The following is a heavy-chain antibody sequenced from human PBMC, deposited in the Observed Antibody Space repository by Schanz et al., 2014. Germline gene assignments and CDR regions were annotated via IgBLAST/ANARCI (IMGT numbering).Heavy chain of an antibody. CDR2: IKSKTDGGTR. CDR1: GFTLNNAW. Sequence: EVQLVESGGGLVKPGGSLRLSCATSGFTLNNAWMNWVRQAPGKGLQWVARIKSKTDGGTRDYAAPVKGRFTISTDDSKNTVYLQMNSLQTEDTAVYYCVRDSFFAFDYWGQGTLVTVSS. CDR3: VRDSFFAFDY. J-gene: IGHJ4*02. D-gene: IGHD3-22*01. V-gene: IGHV3-15*01.